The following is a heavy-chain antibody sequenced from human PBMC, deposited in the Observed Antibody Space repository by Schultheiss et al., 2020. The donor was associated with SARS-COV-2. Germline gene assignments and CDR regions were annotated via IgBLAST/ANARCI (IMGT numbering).Heavy chain of an antibody. CDR2: ISSSSSYI. V-gene: IGHV3-21*04. J-gene: IGHJ6*02. CDR1: GFTFSSYW. CDR3: AREDGYSGMDV. D-gene: IGHD5-24*01. Sequence: GGSLRLSCAASGFTFSSYWMSWVRQAPGKGLEWVSSISSSSSYIYYADSVKGRFTISRDNSKNTLYLQMNSLRAEDTAVYYCAREDGYSGMDVWGQGTTVTVSS.